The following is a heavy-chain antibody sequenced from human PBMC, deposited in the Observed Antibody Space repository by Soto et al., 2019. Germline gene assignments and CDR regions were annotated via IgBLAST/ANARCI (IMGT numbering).Heavy chain of an antibody. CDR2: IYKGGSL. D-gene: IGHD3-3*01. CDR3: ARVESFLRGYGMDV. J-gene: IGHJ6*02. CDR1: GASISIDY. Sequence: QVQLQESGPGLVKPSQTLSLTCSVSGASISIDYWRWIRQPPGKRLEYIGFIYKGGSLNCTPSLKSRVTIASVTSKNEVSLKLTSVTAADTAVYYCARVESFLRGYGMDVWGRGTTVTVS. V-gene: IGHV4-59*01.